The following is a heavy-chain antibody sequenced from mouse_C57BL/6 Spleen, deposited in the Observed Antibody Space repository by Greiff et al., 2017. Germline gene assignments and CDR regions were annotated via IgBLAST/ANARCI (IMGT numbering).Heavy chain of an antibody. V-gene: IGHV5-17*01. CDR2: ISSGSSTI. J-gene: IGHJ3*01. CDR3: ARFYDYDPAY. Sequence: EVQLVESGGGLVKPGGSLKLSCAASGFTFSDYGMPWVRQAPEKGLAWVASISSGSSTIYYADTVKGRFTISRDNAKNTLFLQMTSLRSEDTAMYYCARFYDYDPAYWGQGTLVTVSA. D-gene: IGHD2-4*01. CDR1: GFTFSDYG.